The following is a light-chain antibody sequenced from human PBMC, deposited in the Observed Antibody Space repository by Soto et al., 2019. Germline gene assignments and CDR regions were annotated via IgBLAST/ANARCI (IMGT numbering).Light chain of an antibody. V-gene: IGKV1-33*01. CDR2: AAS. Sequence: DIQMTQSPSSLSASVGDRVTITCQASQDIRKYLNWYQQKAGKAPKLLIYAASNLEAGVPSRFSGSGSGTDFTFTISSLHPEDIATYYCQQYDNLPISFGQVTQLEIK. J-gene: IGKJ5*01. CDR3: QQYDNLPIS. CDR1: QDIRKY.